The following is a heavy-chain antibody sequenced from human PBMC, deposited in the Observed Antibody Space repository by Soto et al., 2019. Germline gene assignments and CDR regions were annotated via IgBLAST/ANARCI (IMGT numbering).Heavy chain of an antibody. J-gene: IGHJ4*02. V-gene: IGHV4-4*02. D-gene: IGHD6-19*01. CDR3: ARDLRQWLVQAGDF. Sequence: NPSETLSLTCTVSGGSISTSNWWSWVRQPPGKGLEWIGEIYHSGSAKYNPSLKSRVTISVDKSKNQFSLELTSVTAADTAVYYCARDLRQWLVQAGDFWGQGTLVTVSS. CDR1: GGSISTSNW. CDR2: IYHSGSA.